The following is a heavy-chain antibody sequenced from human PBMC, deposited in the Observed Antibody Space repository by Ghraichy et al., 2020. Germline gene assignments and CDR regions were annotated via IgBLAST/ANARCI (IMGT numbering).Heavy chain of an antibody. J-gene: IGHJ4*02. CDR1: GFTFSSYA. V-gene: IGHV3-23*01. Sequence: GGSLRLSCAASGFTFSSYAMSWVRQAPGKGLEWVSAISGSGGSTYYADSVKGRFTISRDNSKNTLYLQMNSLRAEDTAVYYCAKEPLGYVWGSAEGYFDYWGQGTLVTVSS. CDR3: AKEPLGYVWGSAEGYFDY. CDR2: ISGSGGST. D-gene: IGHD3-16*01.